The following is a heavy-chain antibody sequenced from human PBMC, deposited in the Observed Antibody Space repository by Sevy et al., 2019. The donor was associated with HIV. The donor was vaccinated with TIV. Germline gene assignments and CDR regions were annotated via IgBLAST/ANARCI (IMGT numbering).Heavy chain of an antibody. CDR2: TYYRSKWYN. CDR1: GDSVSSNSAA. V-gene: IGHV6-1*01. J-gene: IGHJ4*02. CDR3: ARAGYSSGWYGEINFDY. Sequence: QSQTLSLTCAISGDSVSSNSAAWNWIRQSPSRGLEWLGRTYYRSKWYNDYAVSVKSRITINPDTSKNQFSLQLNSVTPEDTAVYYCARAGYSSGWYGEINFDYWGQGTLVTVSS. D-gene: IGHD6-19*01.